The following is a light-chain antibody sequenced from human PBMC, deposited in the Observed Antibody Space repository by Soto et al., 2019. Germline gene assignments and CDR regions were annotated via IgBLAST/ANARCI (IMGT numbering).Light chain of an antibody. V-gene: IGLV1-40*01. CDR2: DNI. CDR3: QSFDTGLSGAI. J-gene: IGLJ2*01. Sequence: QAVVAQPPSVSGAPGQRVTGSCTGSSSNIGAGYAVHWYQQLPGAAPKLLLYDNIERPSGVPDRFSGSKSGTSASLAITGLQAEDEADYYCQSFDTGLSGAIFGGGTKLTVL. CDR1: SSNIGAGYA.